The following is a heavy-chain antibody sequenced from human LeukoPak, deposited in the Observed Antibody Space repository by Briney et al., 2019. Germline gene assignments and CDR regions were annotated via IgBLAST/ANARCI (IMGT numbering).Heavy chain of an antibody. CDR1: GYSISSGYY. CDR2: IYHSGST. Sequence: SETLSLTCTVSGYSISSGYYWGWIRQPPGKGLEWIGSIYHSGSTYYNPSLKSRVTISVDTSKNQFSLKLSSVTAADTAVYYCARDRQSYYYDSSGYRYFDYWGQGTLVTVSS. CDR3: ARDRQSYYYDSSGYRYFDY. D-gene: IGHD3-22*01. V-gene: IGHV4-38-2*02. J-gene: IGHJ4*02.